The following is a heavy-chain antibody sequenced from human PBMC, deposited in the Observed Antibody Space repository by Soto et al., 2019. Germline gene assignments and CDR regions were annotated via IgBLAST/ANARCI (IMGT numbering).Heavy chain of an antibody. CDR2: ISLYRGGT. CDR3: ARVVPGAEAWFGP. V-gene: IGHV1-18*01. D-gene: IGHD2-2*01. CDR1: GYTFSNYG. J-gene: IGHJ5*02. Sequence: APVKVSCKTSGYTFSNYGIPWGRQAPGQPLEGLGWISLYRGGTNYAQKFQGRVSMTTDTSTTTAYMELRSLRSDDTAVYYCARVVPGAEAWFGPWGQGTLVTVSS.